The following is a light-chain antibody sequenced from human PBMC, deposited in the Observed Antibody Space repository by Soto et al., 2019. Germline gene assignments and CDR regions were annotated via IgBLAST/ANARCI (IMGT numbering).Light chain of an antibody. Sequence: YELTQPPSVSVSPGQTASITCSGVKLGDKYACWYQQKPGQSPVLVIYQDSKRPSGIPERFSGSNSGNTATLTISGTQAMDEADYYCQAWDSSTDVVFGGGTKLTVL. J-gene: IGLJ2*01. CDR2: QDS. V-gene: IGLV3-1*01. CDR1: KLGDKY. CDR3: QAWDSSTDVV.